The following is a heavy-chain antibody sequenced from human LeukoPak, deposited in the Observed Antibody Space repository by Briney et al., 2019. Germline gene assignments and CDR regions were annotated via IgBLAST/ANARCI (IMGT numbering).Heavy chain of an antibody. Sequence: GGSLRLSCAASGFTFSSYAMSWVRQAQGKGLEWVSAITGSGGSTFYADSVKGRFTISRDNSKNTLYLEMTSLRAEDTAVYYCAKDSAKKYDDYWGQGTLVTVSS. CDR3: AKDSAKKYDDY. V-gene: IGHV3-23*01. CDR1: GFTFSSYA. CDR2: ITGSGGST. D-gene: IGHD2/OR15-2a*01. J-gene: IGHJ4*02.